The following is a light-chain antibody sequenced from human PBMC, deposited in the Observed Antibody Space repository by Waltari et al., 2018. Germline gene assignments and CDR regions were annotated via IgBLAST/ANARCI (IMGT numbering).Light chain of an antibody. CDR2: AAS. Sequence: EIVLTQSPGTLSLSPGVRATLPCRASQSVSTSYLAWYQQKPGQAPRLLMYAASRRATGIPDRYSGSGSGTDFTLTISRLEPEDFAVYYCQQYGSSPYTFGQGTKLEIK. CDR3: QQYGSSPYT. J-gene: IGKJ2*01. CDR1: QSVSTSY. V-gene: IGKV3-20*01.